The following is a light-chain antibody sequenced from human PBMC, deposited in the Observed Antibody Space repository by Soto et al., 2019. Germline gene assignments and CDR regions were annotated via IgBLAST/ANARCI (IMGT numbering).Light chain of an antibody. Sequence: EIVLTQSPGTLSLSPGERATLSCRASQSVSSSYLAWYQQKPGQAPRLLIYGASSRATGSPDRFSGSGYGKDFTLTISRLEPEDFAVDYCQQYGSSPLSFGGGTKVEIK. V-gene: IGKV3-20*01. J-gene: IGKJ4*01. CDR3: QQYGSSPLS. CDR1: QSVSSSY. CDR2: GAS.